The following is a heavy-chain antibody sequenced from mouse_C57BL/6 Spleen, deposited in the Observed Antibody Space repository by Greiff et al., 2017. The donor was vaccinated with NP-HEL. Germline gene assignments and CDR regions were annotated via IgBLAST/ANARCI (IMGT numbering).Heavy chain of an antibody. CDR2: IHPNSGST. CDR1: GYTFTSYW. D-gene: IGHD1-1*01. J-gene: IGHJ2*01. Sequence: VQLQQSGAELVKPGASVKLSCKASGYTFTSYWMHWVKQRPGQGLEWIGMIHPNSGSTNYNEKFKSKATLTVDKSSSTAYMQLSSLTSEDSAVYYCARPNYYGSSSYYFDYWGQGTTLTVSS. V-gene: IGHV1-64*01. CDR3: ARPNYYGSSSYYFDY.